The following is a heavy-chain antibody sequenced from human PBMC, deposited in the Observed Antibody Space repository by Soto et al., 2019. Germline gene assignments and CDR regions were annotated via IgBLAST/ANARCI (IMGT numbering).Heavy chain of an antibody. Sequence: ASVKVSCKASGYTFTSYGISWVRQAPGQGLEWMGWISAYNGNANYAQKLQGRVTMTTDTSTSTAYMELRSLRSDDTAVYYCARDVAAPPRNYYYYGMDVWGQGTTVTVSS. CDR1: GYTFTSYG. J-gene: IGHJ6*02. V-gene: IGHV1-18*01. CDR3: ARDVAAPPRNYYYYGMDV. D-gene: IGHD6-6*01. CDR2: ISAYNGNA.